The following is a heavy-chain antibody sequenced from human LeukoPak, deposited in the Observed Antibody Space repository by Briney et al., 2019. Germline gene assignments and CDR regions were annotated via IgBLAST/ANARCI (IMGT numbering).Heavy chain of an antibody. CDR1: GDSISSGDYY. J-gene: IGHJ4*02. CDR3: AMSSGYYPTDIDY. Sequence: SQTLSLTCTVSGDSISSGDYYWSWIRQPAGKGLEWIGRISSSGSTNYNPSLKSRVSMSVDTSKNQFSLKLSSVTAADTAVYYCAMSSGYYPTDIDYWGQGTLVTVSS. V-gene: IGHV4-61*02. CDR2: ISSSGST. D-gene: IGHD3-22*01.